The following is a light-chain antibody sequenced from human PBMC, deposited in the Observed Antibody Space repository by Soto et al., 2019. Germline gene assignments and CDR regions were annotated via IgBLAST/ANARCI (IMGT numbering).Light chain of an antibody. V-gene: IGKV3-20*01. Sequence: EIVLTQSPGTLSLSPGERATLSCRASQSVSSSYLAWYQQKPGQAPRHLIYGASSRATGIPARFSGSGSGTDFTLTISRLETGDFAVYYCQQYGSSRTFGQGTKVDI. CDR1: QSVSSSY. J-gene: IGKJ1*01. CDR3: QQYGSSRT. CDR2: GAS.